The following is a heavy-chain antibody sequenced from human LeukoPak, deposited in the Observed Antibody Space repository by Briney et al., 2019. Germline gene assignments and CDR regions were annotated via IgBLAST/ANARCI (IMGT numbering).Heavy chain of an antibody. J-gene: IGHJ4*02. Sequence: AGGALRLSCAASGFTFSSYDMTWVRQAPGKGLEWVSAISGSGGSTYYADSVKGRFTISRDNSKNTLYLQMNSPRAEDTAVYYCAKVDGYTGGWGQGTLVTVSS. V-gene: IGHV3-23*01. D-gene: IGHD5-24*01. CDR1: GFTFSSYD. CDR2: ISGSGGST. CDR3: AKVDGYTGG.